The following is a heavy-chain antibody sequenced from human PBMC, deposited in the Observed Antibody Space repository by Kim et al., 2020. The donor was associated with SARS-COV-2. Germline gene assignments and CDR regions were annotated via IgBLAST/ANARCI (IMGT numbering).Heavy chain of an antibody. Sequence: SVKVSCKASGGTFSSYAISWVRQAPGQGLEWMGGIIPIFGTANYAQKFQGRVTITADESTSTAYMELSSLRSEDTAVYYCAREKTAMASLFDYWGQGTLVTVSS. D-gene: IGHD5-18*01. CDR1: GGTFSSYA. J-gene: IGHJ4*02. CDR2: IIPIFGTA. CDR3: AREKTAMASLFDY. V-gene: IGHV1-69*13.